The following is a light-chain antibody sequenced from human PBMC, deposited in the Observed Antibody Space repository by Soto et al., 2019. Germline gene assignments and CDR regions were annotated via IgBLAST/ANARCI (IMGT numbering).Light chain of an antibody. CDR1: QSIATY. CDR3: QQSYTTPLT. Sequence: DIQMTQSPSSLSASVGDRVTITCRASQSIATYLNWYQQKPGEAPNLLIYAASSLQSGVPSRFSGSASGTDFTLTISSLQPEDFANYYCQQSYTTPLTFGGGTKVEIK. V-gene: IGKV1-39*01. CDR2: AAS. J-gene: IGKJ4*01.